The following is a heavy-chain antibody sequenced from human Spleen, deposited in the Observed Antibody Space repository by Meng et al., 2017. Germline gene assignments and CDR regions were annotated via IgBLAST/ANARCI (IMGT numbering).Heavy chain of an antibody. Sequence: LSLTCAGSGFTFSAYAMHWVRQAPGKGLEWVAVISHDGSDQYYADSVKGRFTISRDNSKNTLYVQMTSLRPEDTALYYCARVWHDSSGYPHGMDVWGQGTTVTVSS. J-gene: IGHJ6*02. V-gene: IGHV3-30*04. D-gene: IGHD3-22*01. CDR2: ISHDGSDQ. CDR3: ARVWHDSSGYPHGMDV. CDR1: GFTFSAYA.